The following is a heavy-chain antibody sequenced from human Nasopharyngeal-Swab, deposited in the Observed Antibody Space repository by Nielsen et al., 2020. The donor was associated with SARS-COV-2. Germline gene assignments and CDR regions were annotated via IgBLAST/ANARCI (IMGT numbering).Heavy chain of an antibody. V-gene: IGHV1-18*04. CDR1: GYTFTSYG. D-gene: IGHD3-22*01. Sequence: ASVQVSCKASGYTFTSYGINWVRQAPGQGLEWMGWISAHNGNTKYAQKWQGRVTMITDTSTSTAYMELRSLRSDDTAVYYCPSGGYYDTSGYFFDFWGQGTMVTVSS. CDR3: PSGGYYDTSGYFFDF. CDR2: ISAHNGNT. J-gene: IGHJ3*01.